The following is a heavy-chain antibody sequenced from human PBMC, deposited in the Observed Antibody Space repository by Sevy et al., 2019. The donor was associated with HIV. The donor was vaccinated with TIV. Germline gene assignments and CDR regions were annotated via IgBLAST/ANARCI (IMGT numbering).Heavy chain of an antibody. D-gene: IGHD4-17*01. V-gene: IGHV3-15*01. CDR2: IRSNTDGGSR. CDR3: TSMTTVEGVFDF. Sequence: GGSLRLSCAASGFIFNKAWMSWVRQAPGKGLEWVGRIRSNTDGGSRDYAAPVKGRFTISRGDSKNTLYLQMNSLKTEDTAVYYCTSMTTVEGVFDFWGQGTLVTVSS. CDR1: GFIFNKAW. J-gene: IGHJ4*02.